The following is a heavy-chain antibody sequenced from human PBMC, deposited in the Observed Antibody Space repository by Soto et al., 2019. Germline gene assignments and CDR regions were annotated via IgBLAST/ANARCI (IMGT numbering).Heavy chain of an antibody. J-gene: IGHJ4*02. CDR3: ARDGTFDI. Sequence: QVQLVQSGAEVKKPGASVKVSCQASGYTLTKYFIQWIRQGPGQDLEWVGLINPAGGTTSYAQKFQGRVTMTRDTSTRTVFMEMSSLRSDDTGVYFCARDGTFDIWGQGTLVTVSS. CDR1: GYTLTKYF. D-gene: IGHD1-7*01. CDR2: INPAGGTT. V-gene: IGHV1-46*01.